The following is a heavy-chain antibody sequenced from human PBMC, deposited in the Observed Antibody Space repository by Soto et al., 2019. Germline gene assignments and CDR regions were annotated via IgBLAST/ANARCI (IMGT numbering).Heavy chain of an antibody. Sequence: AETLSLTCTVSRGSISTYYWSWIRQPPGKGLECIGYIYYNGNTNYNPSLKSRVTISVDTSKNQFTLNLNSVTAADTAVYYCARHATRSYDYWGQGTLVTVSS. V-gene: IGHV4-59*08. CDR1: RGSISTYY. CDR3: ARHATRSYDY. CDR2: IYYNGNT. J-gene: IGHJ4*02.